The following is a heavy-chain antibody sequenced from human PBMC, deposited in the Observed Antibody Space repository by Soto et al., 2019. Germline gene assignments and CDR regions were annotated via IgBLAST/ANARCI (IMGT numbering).Heavy chain of an antibody. CDR1: GGSISSSSYY. J-gene: IGHJ6*02. V-gene: IGHV4-39*01. CDR3: ASSSFLRSGALFHGLDV. D-gene: IGHD3-10*01. CDR2: IYYSGNT. Sequence: SETLSLTCTVSGGSISSSSYYWGWIRQPPGKGLEWIGSIYYSGNTYYNPSLKSRVTISVDTAKNQFSLKLSSVTAADTAVYYCASSSFLRSGALFHGLDVWGQGTTVTVSS.